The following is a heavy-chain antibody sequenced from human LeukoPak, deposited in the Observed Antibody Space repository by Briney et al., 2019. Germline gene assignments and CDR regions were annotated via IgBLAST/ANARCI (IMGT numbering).Heavy chain of an antibody. D-gene: IGHD3-22*01. Sequence: ASVKVSCKASGYTFTSYDINWVRQATGQGLEWMGWMNPNSGNTGYAQKFQGSVTMTRNTSISTAYMELSSLRSEDTAVYYCARSPSRKYYYDSSGSDYWGQGTLVTVSS. V-gene: IGHV1-8*01. CDR2: MNPNSGNT. J-gene: IGHJ4*02. CDR3: ARSPSRKYYYDSSGSDY. CDR1: GYTFTSYD.